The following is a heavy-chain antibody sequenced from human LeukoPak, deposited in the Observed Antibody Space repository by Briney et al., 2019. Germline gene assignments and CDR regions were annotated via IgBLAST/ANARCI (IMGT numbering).Heavy chain of an antibody. CDR1: GGSISSSSYY. CDR3: ARLGYYDSSGYYCFDY. CDR2: IYYSGST. V-gene: IGHV4-39*01. D-gene: IGHD3-22*01. J-gene: IGHJ4*02. Sequence: SETLSLTCTVSGGSISSSSYYWGWIRQPPGKGLEWIGGIYYSGSTYYNPSLKSRVTISVDTSQNQFSLKLSSVTAAETAVYYCARLGYYDSSGYYCFDYWGQGTLVTVSS.